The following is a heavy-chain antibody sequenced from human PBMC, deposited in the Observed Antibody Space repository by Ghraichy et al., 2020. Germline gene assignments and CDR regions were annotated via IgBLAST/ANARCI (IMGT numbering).Heavy chain of an antibody. CDR1: GGSFSGYY. CDR2: INHSGST. CDR3: ARWRGRNRIMVRGAYGFGMDG. V-gene: IGHV4-34*01. Sequence: SETLSLTCAVYGGSFSGYYWSWIRQPPGKGLEWIGEINHSGSTNYNPSLKSRVTISVDTSKNQFSLKLSSVTAADTAVYYCARWRGRNRIMVRGAYGFGMDGWGQGTTVTVSS. J-gene: IGHJ6*02. D-gene: IGHD3-10*01.